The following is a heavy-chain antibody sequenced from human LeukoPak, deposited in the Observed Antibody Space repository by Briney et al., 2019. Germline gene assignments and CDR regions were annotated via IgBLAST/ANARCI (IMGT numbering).Heavy chain of an antibody. V-gene: IGHV3-30*02. CDR3: AKAASGGSSWYRD. Sequence: GGSLRLSCAASGFTFTSYGMLWVRQAPGKGLEWVAFIRYDGSNKYYADSVKGRFTISRDNSKNTLYLQMNSLRAEDTAVYYCAKAASGGSSWYRDWGQGTLVTVPS. CDR2: IRYDGSNK. CDR1: GFTFTSYG. D-gene: IGHD6-13*01. J-gene: IGHJ4*02.